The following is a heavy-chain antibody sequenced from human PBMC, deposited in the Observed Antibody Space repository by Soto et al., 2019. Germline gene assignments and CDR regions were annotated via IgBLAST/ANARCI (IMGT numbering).Heavy chain of an antibody. V-gene: IGHV3-53*01. CDR3: AREGSSGYYYYYGMDV. J-gene: IGHJ6*02. CDR1: GFTVSSNY. CDR2: IDSGGST. D-gene: IGHD6-19*01. Sequence: EVQLVESGGGLIQPGGSLRLSCAASGFTVSSNYMSWVRQAPGEGLEWVSVIDSGGSTYYADSVKGRFTISRDNSKNTLYLQMSSLRTEDTPVYYCAREGSSGYYYYYGMDVWGQGTTVTVSS.